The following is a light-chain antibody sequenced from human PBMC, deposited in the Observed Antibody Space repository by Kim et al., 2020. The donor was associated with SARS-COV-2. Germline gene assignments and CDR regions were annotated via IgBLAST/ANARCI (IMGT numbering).Light chain of an antibody. CDR2: DAS. CDR1: QSVSNY. CDR3: QQRSS. Sequence: EIVLRQSPATLSFSPGERATLSCRASQSVSNYLAWYQQRPGQAPRLLIYDASKRAIGIPARFSGSGSGTDFTLTISRLEPEDSAVYFCQQRSSFGHGRRLEIK. J-gene: IGKJ5*01. V-gene: IGKV3-11*01.